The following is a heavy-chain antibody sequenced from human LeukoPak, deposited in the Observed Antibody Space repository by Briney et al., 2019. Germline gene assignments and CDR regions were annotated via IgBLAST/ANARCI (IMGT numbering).Heavy chain of an antibody. V-gene: IGHV1-2*02. J-gene: IGHJ4*02. CDR3: ARARYSSGWYD. Sequence: GASVKVSCKASGYTFTGYYMHWVRQAPGQGLEWMGWINLNSGGTNYAQKFQGRVTMTRDTSISTAYMELSRLRSDDTAVYYCARARYSSGWYDWGQGTLVTVSS. CDR1: GYTFTGYY. D-gene: IGHD6-19*01. CDR2: INLNSGGT.